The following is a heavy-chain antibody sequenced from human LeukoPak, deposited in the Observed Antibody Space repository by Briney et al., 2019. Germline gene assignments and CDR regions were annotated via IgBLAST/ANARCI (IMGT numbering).Heavy chain of an antibody. CDR1: GFTFSSYS. CDR3: ARAKSGYARADAFDI. D-gene: IGHD3-3*01. Sequence: PGGSLRLSCAASGFTFSSYSMNWVRQAPGKGLEWVSSISSSSSYIYYADSVKGRFTISRDNAKNSLYLQMNSLRAEDTAVYYCARAKSGYARADAFDIWGQGTMVTVSS. J-gene: IGHJ3*02. CDR2: ISSSSSYI. V-gene: IGHV3-21*01.